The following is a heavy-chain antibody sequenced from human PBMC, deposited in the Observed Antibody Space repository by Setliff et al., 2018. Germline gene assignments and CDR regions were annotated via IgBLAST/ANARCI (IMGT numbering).Heavy chain of an antibody. D-gene: IGHD1-26*01. CDR2: ISGYTGET. V-gene: IGHV1-18*01. J-gene: IGHJ3*01. Sequence: ASVKVSCKTSGFSFTSFGFSWVRQAPGQGLEWMGSISGYTGETNYAQKFQARVTMTADTSTNTVYMELRSLRSDDTAVYFCVREYSGGGLTWGQGTMVTVSS. CDR3: VREYSGGGLT. CDR1: GFSFTSFG.